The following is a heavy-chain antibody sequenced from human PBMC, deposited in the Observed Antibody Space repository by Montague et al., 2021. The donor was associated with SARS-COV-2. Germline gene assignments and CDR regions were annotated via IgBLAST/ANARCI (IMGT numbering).Heavy chain of an antibody. D-gene: IGHD1-26*01. CDR2: IYHYGSA. CDR3: ARDRVDRYSGSRTAYGMDV. CDR1: GGSISSSY. V-gene: IGHV4-59*12. Sequence: SETLSLTCSVSGGSISSSYWSWIRQPPGKGLEWIGYIYHYGSAKYNPSLKSRVTISIDTSKNQFSLKLSSVTAADTAVYYCARDRVDRYSGSRTAYGMDVWGQGTTVTVSS. J-gene: IGHJ6*02.